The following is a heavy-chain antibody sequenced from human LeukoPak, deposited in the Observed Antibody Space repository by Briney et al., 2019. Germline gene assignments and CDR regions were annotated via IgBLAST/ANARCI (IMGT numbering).Heavy chain of an antibody. Sequence: SQTLSLTCTVSGGSISSGGYYWSWIRQHPGKGLEWIGYIYYSGSTYYNPSLKSRVTISVDTSKNQFSLNLTSVAATDTAVYYCARGRAAGDFDYWGLGSLVIVSS. J-gene: IGHJ4*02. V-gene: IGHV4-31*03. D-gene: IGHD6-13*01. CDR3: ARGRAAGDFDY. CDR2: IYYSGST. CDR1: GGSISSGGYY.